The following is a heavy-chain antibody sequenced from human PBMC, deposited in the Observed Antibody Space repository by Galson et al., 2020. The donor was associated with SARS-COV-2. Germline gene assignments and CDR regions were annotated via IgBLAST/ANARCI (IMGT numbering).Heavy chain of an antibody. CDR3: TRHSSGDY. J-gene: IGHJ4*02. D-gene: IGHD3-22*01. CDR1: GFSFSDYW. CDR2: INSYGNST. V-gene: IGHV3-74*01. Sequence: GESLKISFAASGFSFSDYWMHWVRQAPGKGLVWVSRINSYGNSTNYADSVRGRFTVSRDNAKNVLYLQMNSLRAEDTAVYYCTRHSSGDYWGQGTLVTVSP.